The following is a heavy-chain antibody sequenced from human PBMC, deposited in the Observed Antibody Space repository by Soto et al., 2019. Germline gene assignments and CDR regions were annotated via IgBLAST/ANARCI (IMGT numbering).Heavy chain of an antibody. CDR2: IYYSGST. CDR3: ARYYYYYGMDV. CDR1: GGSISSGTYF. V-gene: IGHV4-39*01. J-gene: IGHJ6*02. Sequence: PSETLSLTCTVSGGSISSGTYFWGWIRQPPGKGLDWIGSIYYSGSTYYNPSLKGRVTISVDTSKNQFSLKLSSVTAADTAVYYCARYYYYYGMDVWGQGTTVTV.